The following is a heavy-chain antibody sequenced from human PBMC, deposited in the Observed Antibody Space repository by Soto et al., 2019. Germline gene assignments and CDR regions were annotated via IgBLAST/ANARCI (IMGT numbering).Heavy chain of an antibody. J-gene: IGHJ6*03. Sequence: QVPLLQSGAEVKKPGASVKVSCKASGYTFTNYGITWVRQAPGQGLEWMGGIGAYNGDTHYTQRLQGRVTMTTDTSTSTAYMELRGLRSDDTAVYYWARGRQLVVYFYYYMDVWGKGTTVTASS. D-gene: IGHD6-6*01. CDR3: ARGRQLVVYFYYYMDV. CDR2: IGAYNGDT. V-gene: IGHV1-18*01. CDR1: GYTFTNYG.